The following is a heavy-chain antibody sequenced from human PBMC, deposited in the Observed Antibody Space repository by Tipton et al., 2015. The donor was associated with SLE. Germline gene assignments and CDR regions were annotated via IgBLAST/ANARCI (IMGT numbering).Heavy chain of an antibody. V-gene: IGHV3-53*05. Sequence: SLRLSCAASGFTFSSYAMSWVRQAPGKGLEWVSVIYAGGNTYYADSVKGRFTISRDNSKNTLYLQMNSLKTEDTAVYYCASSGAPGYGDPTEYYYYGMDVWGQGTAVTVSS. D-gene: IGHD4-17*01. CDR2: IYAGGNT. J-gene: IGHJ6*02. CDR3: ASSGAPGYGDPTEYYYYGMDV. CDR1: GFTFSSYA.